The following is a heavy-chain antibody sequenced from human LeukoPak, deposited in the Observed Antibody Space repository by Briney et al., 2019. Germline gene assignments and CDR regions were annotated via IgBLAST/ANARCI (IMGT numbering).Heavy chain of an antibody. CDR1: GFTLSSYA. D-gene: IGHD4-17*01. J-gene: IGHJ6*03. CDR2: ISSSGSIL. CDR3: ARPDYGDANFYYMGV. Sequence: GGSLRLSCAASGFTLSSYAMSWVRQAPGKGLEWVSCISSSGSILYHSDSVKGRFTISRDNAKSTLYLQMNSLRVEDTAIYYCARPDYGDANFYYMGVWGKGTTVTISS. V-gene: IGHV3-48*03.